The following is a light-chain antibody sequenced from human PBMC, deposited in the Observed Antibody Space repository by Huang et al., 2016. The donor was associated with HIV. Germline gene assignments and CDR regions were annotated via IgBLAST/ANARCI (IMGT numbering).Light chain of an antibody. CDR1: PAVGNH. V-gene: IGKV3-11*01. J-gene: IGKJ4*01. CDR2: DAS. Sequence: IVLTQSPATLSTYVGANLTLSCRASPAVGNHIAWYQQRPGQNPRIRIYDASYRAADIADKFSGSGSGTEFTLSITDLQPEDGAVYFCQQRTQWLSFGGGTKVEMK. CDR3: QQRTQWLS.